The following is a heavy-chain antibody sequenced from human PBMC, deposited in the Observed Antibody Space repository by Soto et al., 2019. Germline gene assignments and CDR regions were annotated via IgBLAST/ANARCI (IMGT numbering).Heavy chain of an antibody. CDR2: ISYDGSNK. V-gene: IGHV3-30*18. J-gene: IGHJ4*02. CDR3: AKAGYSSSWYFDY. CDR1: GFTFSSYG. Sequence: QVQLVESGGGVVQPGRSLRLSCAASGFTFSSYGMHWVRQAPGKGLEWVAVISYDGSNKYYADSVKGRFTISRDNSNNTLYRQMNSLRAEDTAVYYCAKAGYSSSWYFDYWGQGTLVTVSS. D-gene: IGHD6-13*01.